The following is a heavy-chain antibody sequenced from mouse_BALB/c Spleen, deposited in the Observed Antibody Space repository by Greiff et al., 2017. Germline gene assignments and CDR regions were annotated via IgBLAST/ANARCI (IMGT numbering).Heavy chain of an antibody. CDR1: GYTFSSYW. Sequence: VQLQQSGAELMKPGASVKISCKATGYTFSSYWIEWVKQRPGHGLEWIGEILPGSGSTNYNEKFKGKATFTADTSSNTAYMQLSSLTSEDSAVYYCAKGGSNDYLFAYWGQGTLVTVSA. V-gene: IGHV1-9*01. CDR3: AKGGSNDYLFAY. CDR2: ILPGSGST. D-gene: IGHD2-4*01. J-gene: IGHJ3*01.